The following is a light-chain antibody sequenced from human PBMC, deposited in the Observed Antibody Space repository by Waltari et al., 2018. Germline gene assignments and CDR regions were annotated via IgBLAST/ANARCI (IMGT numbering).Light chain of an antibody. J-gene: IGKJ5*01. CDR1: KTITNY. CDR3: QQNYKFPT. V-gene: IGKV1-39*01. CDR2: GAS. Sequence: DIQMTQSPSSLSTSVGDRVTITCRASKTITNYLNWYQQKPGKGPKLLIYGASSLQSGVPSRFSGSGSGTEFTLAISNLEPEDSATYYCQQNYKFPTFGQGTRLGIK.